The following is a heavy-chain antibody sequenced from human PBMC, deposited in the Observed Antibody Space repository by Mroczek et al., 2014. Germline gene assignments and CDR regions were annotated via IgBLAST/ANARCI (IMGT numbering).Heavy chain of an antibody. J-gene: IGHJ4*02. V-gene: IGHV3-23*01. CDR2: ISGSGGST. CDR1: GFTFSSYA. Sequence: ESGGGLVQPGGSLRLSCAASGFTFSSYAMSWVRQAPGKGLEWVSAISGSGGSTYYADSVKGRFTISRDNSKNTLYLQMNSLRAEDTAVYYCAKELWSRVPAAKSPFDYWGQGTLVTVSS. CDR3: AKELWSRVPAAKSPFDY. D-gene: IGHD2-2*01.